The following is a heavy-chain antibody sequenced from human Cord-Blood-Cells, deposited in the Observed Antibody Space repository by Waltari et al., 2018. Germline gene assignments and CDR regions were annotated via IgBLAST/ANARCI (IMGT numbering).Heavy chain of an antibody. CDR2: INHGGST. J-gene: IGHJ3*02. Sequence: QVQLQQWGAGLLKPSETLSLTCAVYGGSFSGYYWSWIRQPPGKGLEWIGEINHGGSTNYNPSLKSRVTISVDTSKNQFSLKLSSVTAADTAVYYCARGAVLMVYAIGAFDIWGQGTMVTVSS. V-gene: IGHV4-34*01. CDR3: ARGAVLMVYAIGAFDI. D-gene: IGHD2-8*01. CDR1: GGSFSGYY.